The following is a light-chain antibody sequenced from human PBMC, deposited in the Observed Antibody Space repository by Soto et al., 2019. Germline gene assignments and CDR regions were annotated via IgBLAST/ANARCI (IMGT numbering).Light chain of an antibody. CDR1: QSVGSS. V-gene: IGKV3-11*01. J-gene: IGKJ1*01. CDR3: LQRGDWPPLT. CDR2: DAS. Sequence: VLTHSPATLSLSPGERATLSCSASQSVGSSLAWYQQKPGQAPRLLIYDASNRATGIPARFSGSGSGTDFTLTISSLESEDFAVYYCLQRGDWPPLTFGQGTKVEIK.